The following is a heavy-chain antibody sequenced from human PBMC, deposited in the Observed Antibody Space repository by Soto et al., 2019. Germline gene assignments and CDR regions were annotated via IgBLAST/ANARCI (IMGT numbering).Heavy chain of an antibody. D-gene: IGHD3-3*01. CDR1: GGSFSGYY. CDR3: ARGFHVLRFLEWSLPRVPGYYGMDV. V-gene: IGHV4-34*01. CDR2: INHSGST. Sequence: SETLSLTCAVYGGSFSGYYWSWIRQPPGKGLEWIGEINHSGSTNYNPSLKSRVTISVDTSKNQFSLKLSPVTAADTAVYYCARGFHVLRFLEWSLPRVPGYYGMDVWGQGTTVTVSS. J-gene: IGHJ6*02.